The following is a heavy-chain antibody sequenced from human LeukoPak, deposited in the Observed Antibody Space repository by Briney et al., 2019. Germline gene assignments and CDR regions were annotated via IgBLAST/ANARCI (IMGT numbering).Heavy chain of an antibody. CDR1: GFTFSSYS. J-gene: IGHJ3*02. Sequence: GGSLRLSCAASGFTFSSYSMNWVRQAPGKGLEWVSSISSSSSYIYYADSVKGRFTISRDNAKNSLYLQMNSLRAEDTAVSYCARAYVDDAFDIWGQGTMVTVSS. V-gene: IGHV3-21*01. CDR3: ARAYVDDAFDI. D-gene: IGHD3-16*01. CDR2: ISSSSSYI.